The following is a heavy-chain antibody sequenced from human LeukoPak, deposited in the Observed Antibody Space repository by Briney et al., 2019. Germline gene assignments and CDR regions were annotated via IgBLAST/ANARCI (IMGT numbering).Heavy chain of an antibody. J-gene: IGHJ4*02. D-gene: IGHD3-22*01. Sequence: ASVKVSCKASGGTFSSYAISWVRQAPGQGLEWMGRIIPILGIANYAQKFQGRVTITADKPTSTAYMELSSLRSEDTAVYYCARMIVGRYFDYWGQGTLVTVSS. CDR3: ARMIVGRYFDY. CDR1: GGTFSSYA. V-gene: IGHV1-69*04. CDR2: IIPILGIA.